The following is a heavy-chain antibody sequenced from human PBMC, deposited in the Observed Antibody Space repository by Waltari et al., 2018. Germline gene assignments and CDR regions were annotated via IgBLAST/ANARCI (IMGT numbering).Heavy chain of an antibody. Sequence: QVQLVESGGGVVQPGRSLRLSCAAAGFDFRGYVMLWVRQAPGKGLEWVAVIWYDGRYEYYADSVKGRFTISRDNSKDTLYLQMNSLRAEDTAVYYCARDFASTYFFDYWGQGTLVTVSS. V-gene: IGHV3-33*01. CDR1: GFDFRGYV. J-gene: IGHJ4*02. CDR3: ARDFASTYFFDY. CDR2: IWYDGRYE.